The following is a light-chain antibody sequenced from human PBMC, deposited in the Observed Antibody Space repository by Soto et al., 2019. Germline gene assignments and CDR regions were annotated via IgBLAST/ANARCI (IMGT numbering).Light chain of an antibody. V-gene: IGKV3-20*01. CDR3: QQYSASPRT. J-gene: IGKJ1*01. CDR2: SAS. Sequence: ENVLTQSPGTLSLSPGERATLSCRASQRVNRYYLTWYQQKPGQAPRLLIHSASTRAPGIPDRFSASGAGTDFTLTISRLEPEDSAVYYCQQYSASPRTFGPGTKVEIK. CDR1: QRVNRYY.